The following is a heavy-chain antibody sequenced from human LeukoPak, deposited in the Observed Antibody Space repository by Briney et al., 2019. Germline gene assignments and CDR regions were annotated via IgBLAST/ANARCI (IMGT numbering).Heavy chain of an antibody. CDR1: GFTFSSYA. J-gene: IGHJ4*02. V-gene: IGHV3-23*01. D-gene: IGHD3-3*01. CDR3: ANSDFWSGYYSPPYYFDY. Sequence: GGSLRLSCAASGFTFSSYAMSWVRQAPGKWLEWVSAISGSGGSTYYADSVKGRFTISRDNSKNTLYLQMNSLRAEDTAVYYCANSDFWSGYYSPPYYFDYWGQGTLVTVSS. CDR2: ISGSGGST.